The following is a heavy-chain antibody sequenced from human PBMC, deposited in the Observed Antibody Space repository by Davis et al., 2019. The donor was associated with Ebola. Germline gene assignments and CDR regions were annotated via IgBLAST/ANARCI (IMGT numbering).Heavy chain of an antibody. CDR3: ASELGAIVSAAFYYYYGMDV. Sequence: PGGSLRLSCAASGFTFSSYWMSWVRQAPGKGLEWVANIKQVGSEKYYVDSVNGRFTISRDNAKNSLYLQMGSLRAEDMAVYYCASELGAIVSAAFYYYYGMDVWGQGTTVTVSS. CDR2: IKQVGSEK. V-gene: IGHV3-7*01. J-gene: IGHJ6*02. D-gene: IGHD2-2*01. CDR1: GFTFSSYW.